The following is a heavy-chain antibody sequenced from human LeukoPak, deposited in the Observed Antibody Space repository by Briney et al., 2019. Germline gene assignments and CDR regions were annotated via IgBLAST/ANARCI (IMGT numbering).Heavy chain of an antibody. CDR2: ISGSGGST. CDR1: GFTFSSYA. Sequence: GGSLRLSCAASGFTFSSYAMSWVRQAPGKGLEWVSAISGSGGSTYYADSVKGRFTISRDNSKNTLYLQMNSLRAEDTAVYYCAKVLILRFLEWLTYFAYWGQGTLVTVSS. J-gene: IGHJ4*02. CDR3: AKVLILRFLEWLTYFAY. D-gene: IGHD3-3*01. V-gene: IGHV3-23*01.